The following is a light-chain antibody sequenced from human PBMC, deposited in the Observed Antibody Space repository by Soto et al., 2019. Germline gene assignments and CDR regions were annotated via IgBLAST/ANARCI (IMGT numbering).Light chain of an antibody. CDR2: AAS. CDR1: QDIGTS. V-gene: IGKV1-27*01. CDR3: QKYNSSPPT. Sequence: DFQIPNQPPPHLAPVEEEVPLTGRASQDIGTSLAWYQHKPRKAPKLLIYAASTLQAGVPSRFSGSGSGTDFTLTISSLQPEDVATYFCQKYNSSPPTFGEGTKVDI. J-gene: IGKJ4*01.